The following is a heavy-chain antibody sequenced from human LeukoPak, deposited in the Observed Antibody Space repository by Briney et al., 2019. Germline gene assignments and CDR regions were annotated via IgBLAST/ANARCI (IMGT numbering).Heavy chain of an antibody. Sequence: ASVKVSCKASGNTFSGYYIHWVRQAPGQGLEWMGGIIPTFGTANYAQKFQGRVTITADESTSTAYMELSSLRSEDTAVYYCARDAIGGYCSSTSCYPSFGWGQGTLVTVSS. V-gene: IGHV1-69*13. J-gene: IGHJ4*02. D-gene: IGHD2-2*01. CDR1: GNTFSGYY. CDR2: IIPTFGTA. CDR3: ARDAIGGYCSSTSCYPSFG.